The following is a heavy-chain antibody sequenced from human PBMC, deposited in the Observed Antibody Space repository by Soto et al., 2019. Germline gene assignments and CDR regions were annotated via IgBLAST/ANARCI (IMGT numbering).Heavy chain of an antibody. D-gene: IGHD6-19*01. Sequence: EVQLLESGGGLVQPGGSLRLSCAASGFTFSSYAMNWVRQAPGKGLEWVSGISGSGGSTYYADSVKGRFTISRDNSKNTLYLQMNSLRAEDTAVYYCAKQWLVRGYFDYWGQGTLVTVSS. CDR1: GFTFSSYA. CDR2: ISGSGGST. V-gene: IGHV3-23*01. J-gene: IGHJ4*02. CDR3: AKQWLVRGYFDY.